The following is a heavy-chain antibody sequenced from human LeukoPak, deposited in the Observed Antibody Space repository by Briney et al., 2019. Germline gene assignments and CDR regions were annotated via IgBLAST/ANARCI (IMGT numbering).Heavy chain of an antibody. V-gene: IGHV4-34*01. D-gene: IGHD6-19*01. CDR2: INYRGST. J-gene: IGHJ4*02. Sequence: PSETLSLTCAVYGGSFSGYYWSWIRQPPGKGLEWIGGINYRGSTNYNPSLKRRVTTSVDKSKHQFSLKLSSVTAADTAVYYCARSSGWQGFDYWGQGTLVTVSS. CDR1: GGSFSGYY. CDR3: ARSSGWQGFDY.